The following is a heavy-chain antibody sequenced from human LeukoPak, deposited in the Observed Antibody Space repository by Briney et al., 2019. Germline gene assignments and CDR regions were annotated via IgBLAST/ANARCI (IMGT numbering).Heavy chain of an antibody. CDR3: ARDPYDFWSGSYYYMDV. CDR1: GGTFGSYA. CDR2: IIPIFGTA. V-gene: IGHV1-69*13. Sequence: SVMVSCKASGGTFGSYAISWVRQAPGQGLEWMGGIIPIFGTANYAQKFQGRVTITADESTSTAYMELSSLRSEDTAVYYCARDPYDFWSGSYYYMDVWGKGTTVTVSS. J-gene: IGHJ6*03. D-gene: IGHD3-3*01.